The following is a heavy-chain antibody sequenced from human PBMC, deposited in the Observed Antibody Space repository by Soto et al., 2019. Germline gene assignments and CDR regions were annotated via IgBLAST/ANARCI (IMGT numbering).Heavy chain of an antibody. CDR2: ISSGGEYR. CDR1: GFTFSSYN. D-gene: IGHD6-13*01. CDR3: TRDRQLVQDWFDP. V-gene: IGHV3-21*01. Sequence: GGSLRLSCAASGFTFSSYNMNWVRQAPGKGLEWVSFISSGGEYRFYADSVKGRFNISRDNAKNSVYLHLNSLTAADTAVYYCTRDRQLVQDWFDPWGQGTLVTVSS. J-gene: IGHJ5*02.